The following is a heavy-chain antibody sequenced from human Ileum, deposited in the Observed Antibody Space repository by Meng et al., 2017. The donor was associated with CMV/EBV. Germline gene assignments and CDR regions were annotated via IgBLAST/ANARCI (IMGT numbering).Heavy chain of an antibody. CDR2: INASTGDT. J-gene: IGHJ5*02. D-gene: IGHD6-19*01. V-gene: IGHV1-2*02. CDR3: TREPIAVGGIRTAWFDP. Sequence: YAWRADDRHGEGQAPGQGREWKGGINASTGDTNCARKFSGGVTMTRDTSNSTVYLDLTGLTSDDTAVYYCTREPIAVGGIRTAWFDPWGQGTLVTVST. CDR1: YAWRADD.